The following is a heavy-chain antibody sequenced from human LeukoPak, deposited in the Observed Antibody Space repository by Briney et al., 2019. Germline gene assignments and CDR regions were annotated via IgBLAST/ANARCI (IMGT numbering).Heavy chain of an antibody. CDR3: ARDSDYYDSSGYYGY. D-gene: IGHD3-22*01. CDR2: IWYDGSNK. CDR1: GFTFSSYG. V-gene: IGHV3-33*01. J-gene: IGHJ4*02. Sequence: PGRSLRLSCAASGFTFSSYGMHWVRQTPGKGLEWVAVIWYDGSNKYYADSMKGRFTISRDNSKNTLYLQMNSLRAEDTAVYYCARDSDYYDSSGYYGYWGQGTLVTVSS.